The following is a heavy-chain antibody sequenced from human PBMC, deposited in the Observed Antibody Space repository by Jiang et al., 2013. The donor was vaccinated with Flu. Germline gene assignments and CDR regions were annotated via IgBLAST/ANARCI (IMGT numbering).Heavy chain of an antibody. CDR2: ISGSGGST. J-gene: IGHJ4*02. D-gene: IGHD6-19*01. Sequence: VQLLESGGGLVQPGGSLRLSCAASGFTFSSYAMSWVRQAPGKGLEWVSAISGSGGSTYYADSVKGRFTISRDNSKNTLYLQMNSLRAEDTAVYYCAKPKEQWLVQRLYYFDYWGQGTLVTVSS. V-gene: IGHV3-23*01. CDR3: AKPKEQWLVQRLYYFDY. CDR1: GFTFSSYA.